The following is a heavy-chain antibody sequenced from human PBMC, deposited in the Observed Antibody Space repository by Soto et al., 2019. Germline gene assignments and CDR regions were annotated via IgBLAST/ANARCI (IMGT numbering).Heavy chain of an antibody. CDR3: AKGSEARDY. J-gene: IGHJ4*02. CDR1: GFTFSTYA. CDR2: ISGSGAST. Sequence: EVQLLESGGGLVQPGGSLRLCCAASGFTFSTYAISWVRQAPGKGLEWVSAISGSGASTYYADSVKGRFTISRDNSKNTLYMQMNSLXXEDXXVYYCAKGSEARDYWGQGTLVTVSS. V-gene: IGHV3-23*01.